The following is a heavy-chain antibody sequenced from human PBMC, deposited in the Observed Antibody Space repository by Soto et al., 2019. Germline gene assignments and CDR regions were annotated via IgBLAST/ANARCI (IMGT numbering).Heavy chain of an antibody. V-gene: IGHV3-30-3*01. J-gene: IGHJ6*02. D-gene: IGHD1-1*01. CDR3: ARALVPGHYYYGMDV. CDR1: GFTFSTYA. Sequence: QVQLVESGGGVVQPGRSLKLSCAASGFTFSTYAMHWVRQAPGKGLEWVAVISYDGSNKFYAASVKGRFTISRDNSKNTMYLQMNSLRAEDTTMYYCARALVPGHYYYGMDVWGQGTTVTVSS. CDR2: ISYDGSNK.